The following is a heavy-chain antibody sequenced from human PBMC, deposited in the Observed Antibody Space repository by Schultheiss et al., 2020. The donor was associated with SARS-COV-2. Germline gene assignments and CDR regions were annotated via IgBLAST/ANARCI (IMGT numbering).Heavy chain of an antibody. CDR1: GGSVSSGSYY. V-gene: IGHV4-61*01. D-gene: IGHD4-17*01. CDR3: ARGGGVTTSEEDAFDI. J-gene: IGHJ3*02. CDR2: IYYSGSS. Sequence: SETLSLTCTVSGGSVSSGSYYWSWIRQPPGKGLEWIGYIYYSGSSNYNPSLKSRVTMSVDTSKNQFSLKLSSVTAADTAVYYCARGGGVTTSEEDAFDIWGQGTMVTVSS.